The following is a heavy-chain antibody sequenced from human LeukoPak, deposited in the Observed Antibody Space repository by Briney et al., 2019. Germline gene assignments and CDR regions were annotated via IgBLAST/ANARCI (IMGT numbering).Heavy chain of an antibody. V-gene: IGHV3-15*01. CDR3: TTDPGPYYYDPKYPNNWFDP. CDR1: GFTFSSYS. CDR2: IKSKTDGGTT. J-gene: IGHJ5*02. D-gene: IGHD3-22*01. Sequence: GGSLRLSCAASGFTFSSYSMNWVRQAPGKGLEWVGRIKSKTDGGTTDYAAPVKGRFTISRDDSKNTLYLQMNSLKTEDTAVYYCTTDPGPYYYDPKYPNNWFDPWGQGTLVTVSS.